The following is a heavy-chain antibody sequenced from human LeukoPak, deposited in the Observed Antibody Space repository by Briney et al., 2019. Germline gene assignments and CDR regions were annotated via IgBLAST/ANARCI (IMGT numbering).Heavy chain of an antibody. D-gene: IGHD3-22*01. CDR2: IYYSGST. V-gene: IGHV4-59*01. Sequence: SETLSLTCTVSGGSISSYYWSWIRQPPGKGLEWIGYIYYSGSTNYNPSLKSRVTILVDTSKNQFSLKLSSVTAADTAVYYCARAKRMGYYYDSSGLIDYWGQGTLVTVSS. J-gene: IGHJ4*02. CDR3: ARAKRMGYYYDSSGLIDY. CDR1: GGSISSYY.